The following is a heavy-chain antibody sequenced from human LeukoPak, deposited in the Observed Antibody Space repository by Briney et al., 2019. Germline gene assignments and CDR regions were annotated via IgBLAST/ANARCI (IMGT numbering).Heavy chain of an antibody. Sequence: GASVKVSCKASGYTFASYGISWVRQAPGQGLEWMGWISAYNGNTNYAQKLQGRVTMTTDTSTSTAYMELRSLRSDDTAVYYCARDYYDSSGYSLDYWGQGTLVTVSS. CDR3: ARDYYDSSGYSLDY. D-gene: IGHD3-22*01. CDR1: GYTFASYG. J-gene: IGHJ4*02. V-gene: IGHV1-18*01. CDR2: ISAYNGNT.